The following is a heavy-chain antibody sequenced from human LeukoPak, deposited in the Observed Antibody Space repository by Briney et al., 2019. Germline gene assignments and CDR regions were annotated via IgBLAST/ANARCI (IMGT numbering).Heavy chain of an antibody. V-gene: IGHV1-18*01. Sequence: ASVKVSCKTSGYTFTSYGITWVRQAPGKGLEWMGWISAYNGNIDYAQNLQGRVTMTTDTSTSTDYMELRSMRFDDTAVYYCTIMTHCTGGTCYSYDNWGQGTMVAVSS. D-gene: IGHD2-15*01. CDR3: TIMTHCTGGTCYSYDN. J-gene: IGHJ4*02. CDR2: ISAYNGNI. CDR1: GYTFTSYG.